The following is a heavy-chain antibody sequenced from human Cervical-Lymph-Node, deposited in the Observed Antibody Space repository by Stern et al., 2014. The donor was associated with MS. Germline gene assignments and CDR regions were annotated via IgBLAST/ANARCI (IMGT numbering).Heavy chain of an antibody. CDR2: LSYPGNS. V-gene: IGHV4-31*03. J-gene: IGHJ6*02. CDR1: GGSIGSGNYY. Sequence: QVQLQESGPGLVKPSQTLSLTCTVSGGSIGSGNYYWSWLRQQPGKGLEWIGYLSYPGNSYYNPSLRSRVIISLDMSKSQLSLKLNSVTAADAAVYFCARGPLEGVGSATYYYGMDVWGQGTTVIVSS. CDR3: ARGPLEGVGSATYYYGMDV. D-gene: IGHD3-10*01.